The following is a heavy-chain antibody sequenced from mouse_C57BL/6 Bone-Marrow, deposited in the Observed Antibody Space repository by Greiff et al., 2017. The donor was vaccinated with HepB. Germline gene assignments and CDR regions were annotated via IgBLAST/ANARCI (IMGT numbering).Heavy chain of an antibody. J-gene: IGHJ4*01. V-gene: IGHV3-6*01. D-gene: IGHD1-1*01. CDR3: ARVYYYGYYAMDY. CDR2: ISYDGSN. Sequence: ESGPGLVKPSQSLSLTCSVTGYSITSGYYWNWIRQFPGNKLEWMGYISYDGSNNYNPSLKNRISITRDTSKNQFFLKLNSVTTEDTATYYCARVYYYGYYAMDYWGQGTSVTVSS. CDR1: GYSITSGYY.